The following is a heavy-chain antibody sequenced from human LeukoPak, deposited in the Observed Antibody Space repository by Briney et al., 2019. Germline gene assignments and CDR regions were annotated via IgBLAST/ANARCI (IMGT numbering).Heavy chain of an antibody. V-gene: IGHV4-61*10. Sequence: PSQTLSLTCTVSGGSINSGSYYWSWIRQPAGKGLEWIGYIYYSGSTNYNPSLKSRVTISVDTSKNQFSLKLSSVTAADTAVYYCARKGYCSSTSCYRPFFGAFDIWGQGTMVTVSS. J-gene: IGHJ3*02. D-gene: IGHD2-2*01. CDR1: GGSINSGSYY. CDR3: ARKGYCSSTSCYRPFFGAFDI. CDR2: IYYSGST.